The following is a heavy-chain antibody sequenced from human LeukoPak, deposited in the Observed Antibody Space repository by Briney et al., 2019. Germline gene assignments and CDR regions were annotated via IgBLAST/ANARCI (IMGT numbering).Heavy chain of an antibody. D-gene: IGHD5-18*01. V-gene: IGHV3-48*02. CDR1: GFTFSSYA. Sequence: PGGSLRLSCVASGFTFSSYAMSWVRQAPGKGLEWVSYISGSSSTIYYADSVNGRFTISRDNAKNSLYLQMNSLRDEDTAVYYCAREPRGYNQAFDIWGQGTTVTVSS. CDR3: AREPRGYNQAFDI. J-gene: IGHJ3*02. CDR2: ISGSSSTI.